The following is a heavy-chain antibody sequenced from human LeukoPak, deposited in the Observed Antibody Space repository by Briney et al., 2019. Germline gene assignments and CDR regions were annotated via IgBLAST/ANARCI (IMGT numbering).Heavy chain of an antibody. Sequence: GGSLILSCAASGFTFSNCAMSWVRQTPGKGLEWVSAISGGGGSTYYADSVKGRFTISRDNSKNTLYLQMNSLRAEDTAVYYCAKSLGCGSISCHSPYNFWGQGTLVTVSS. D-gene: IGHD2-15*01. CDR3: AKSLGCGSISCHSPYNF. CDR2: ISGGGGST. V-gene: IGHV3-23*01. J-gene: IGHJ4*02. CDR1: GFTFSNCA.